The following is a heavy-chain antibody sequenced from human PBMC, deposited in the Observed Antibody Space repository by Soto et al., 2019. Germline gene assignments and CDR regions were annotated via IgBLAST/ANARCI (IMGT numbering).Heavy chain of an antibody. CDR1: GYTFTGCY. D-gene: IGHD1-26*01. V-gene: IGHV1-2*04. J-gene: IGHJ3*02. Sequence: ASVKVSCKASGYTFTGCYMRWVRQAPGQGLEWMGWINPNSGGTNYAQKFQGWVTMTRDTSISTAYMELSRLRSDDTAVYYCAMAAGAFRAFDIWGQGTMVTVSS. CDR3: AMAAGAFRAFDI. CDR2: INPNSGGT.